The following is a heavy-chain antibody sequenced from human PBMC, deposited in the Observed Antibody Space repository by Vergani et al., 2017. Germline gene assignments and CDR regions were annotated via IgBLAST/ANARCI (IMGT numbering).Heavy chain of an antibody. CDR3: ARSTTYYDFWSGRRSPNWFDP. J-gene: IGHJ5*02. D-gene: IGHD3-3*01. CDR2: IYYSGST. V-gene: IGHV4-59*01. CDR1: GGSISSYY. Sequence: QVQLQESGPGLVKPSETLSLTCTVSGGSISSYYWSWIRQPPGKGLEWIGYIYYSGSTNYNPSLKSRVTISVDTSKNQFSRKLSSVTAADTAVYYCARSTTYYDFWSGRRSPNWFDPWGQGTLVTVSS.